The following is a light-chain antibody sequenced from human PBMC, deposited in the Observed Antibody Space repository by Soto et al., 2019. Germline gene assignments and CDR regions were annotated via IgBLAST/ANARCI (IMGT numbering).Light chain of an antibody. V-gene: IGLV2-14*01. CDR1: SSDVGGYNY. J-gene: IGLJ1*01. CDR2: EVS. Sequence: QSALTQPASVSGSPGQSITISCTGTSSDVGGYNYVSWYQQHPGKAPKLMIYEVSNRPSGVSNRLSGSKSGNTASLTISGLQAEDEAYYYCSSYTSSSIDYVFGTGTKLTVL. CDR3: SSYTSSSIDYV.